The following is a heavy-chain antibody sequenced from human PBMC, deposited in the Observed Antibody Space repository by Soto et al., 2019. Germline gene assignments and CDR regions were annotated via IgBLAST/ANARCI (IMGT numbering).Heavy chain of an antibody. J-gene: IGHJ5*02. D-gene: IGHD3-10*01. Sequence: EVQLLESGGGLVQPGGSLTLSCAASGFTFSNYAMSWVRQAPGKGLEWVSAISGCGISTYYADSVRGRFTISRDNSRNTLYLRMNRLRAEDTAVYYCARDAISMVRGTNNWFDPWGQGTLVTVSS. CDR3: ARDAISMVRGTNNWFDP. CDR1: GFTFSNYA. CDR2: ISGCGIST. V-gene: IGHV3-23*01.